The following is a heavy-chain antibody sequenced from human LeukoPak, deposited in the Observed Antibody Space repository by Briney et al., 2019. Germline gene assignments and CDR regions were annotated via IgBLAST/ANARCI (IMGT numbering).Heavy chain of an antibody. CDR1: GFIFNTYA. Sequence: GGSLRLSCAASGFIFNTYAMSWVRQAPGKGLEWVSAIAGSDGSTFYTDSVKGRFTIFRDNSKNILYLQMNSLRAEDTAVYYCARDLGYSYGHPFDYWGQGTLVTVSS. V-gene: IGHV3-23*01. J-gene: IGHJ4*02. D-gene: IGHD5-18*01. CDR2: IAGSDGST. CDR3: ARDLGYSYGHPFDY.